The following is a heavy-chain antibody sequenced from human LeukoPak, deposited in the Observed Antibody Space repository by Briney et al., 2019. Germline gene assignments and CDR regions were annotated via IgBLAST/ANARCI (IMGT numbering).Heavy chain of an antibody. Sequence: SETLSLTCTVSGGSISSGTYYWGWIRQPAGKGLEWIGRFYTSGSTHYNPSLKSRVTISVDRTKNQFSLKLSSVTATHTAVYYCAGVPSRCSSSSCDLHYWGHGTLVTVSS. D-gene: IGHD2-2*01. CDR3: AGVPSRCSSSSCDLHY. CDR1: GGSISSGTYY. V-gene: IGHV4-61*02. CDR2: FYTSGST. J-gene: IGHJ4*01.